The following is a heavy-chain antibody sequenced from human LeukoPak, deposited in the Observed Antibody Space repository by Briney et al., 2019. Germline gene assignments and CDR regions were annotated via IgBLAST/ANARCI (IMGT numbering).Heavy chain of an antibody. CDR3: ARDLLMCVSGGSCYFPDGMDV. J-gene: IGHJ6*02. V-gene: IGHV3-30*04. Sequence: GGSLRLSCAASGFTFSSYAMHWVRQAPGKGLEWVAVISYDGSNKYYADSVKGRFTISRDNSKNTLYLQMNSLRAEDTAVYYCARDLLMCVSGGSCYFPDGMDVWGQGTTVTVSS. CDR1: GFTFSSYA. D-gene: IGHD2-15*01. CDR2: ISYDGSNK.